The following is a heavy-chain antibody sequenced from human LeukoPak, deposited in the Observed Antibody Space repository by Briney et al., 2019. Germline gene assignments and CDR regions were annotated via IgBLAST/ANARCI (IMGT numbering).Heavy chain of an antibody. J-gene: IGHJ4*02. CDR3: ARDPKGPDDYVPDY. D-gene: IGHD4-17*01. CDR1: GFTFSSYS. V-gene: IGHV3-21*01. Sequence: GGSLRLSRAASGFTFSSYSMNWVRQAPGKGLEWVSSISSSSSYIYYADSVKGRFTISRDNAKNSPYLQMNSLRAEDTAVYYCARDPKGPDDYVPDYWGQGTLVTVSS. CDR2: ISSSSSYI.